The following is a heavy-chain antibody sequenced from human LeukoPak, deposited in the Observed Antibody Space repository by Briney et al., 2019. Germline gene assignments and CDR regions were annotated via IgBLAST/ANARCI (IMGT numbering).Heavy chain of an antibody. CDR1: GGTFSSYA. D-gene: IGHD6-13*01. V-gene: IGHV1-69*04. CDR2: IIPILGIA. Sequence: ASVKVSCKASGGTFSSYAISWVRQAPGQGLEWMGRIIPILGIANYAQKFQGRVTITADKSTSTAYMELSSLRSEDTAVYYCARDRGAAADYYYGMDVWGQGTTVTVSS. CDR3: ARDRGAAADYYYGMDV. J-gene: IGHJ6*02.